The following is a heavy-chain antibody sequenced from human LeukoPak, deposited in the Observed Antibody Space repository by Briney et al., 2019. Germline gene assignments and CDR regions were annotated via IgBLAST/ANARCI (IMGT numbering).Heavy chain of an antibody. V-gene: IGHV4-34*01. D-gene: IGHD5-18*01. CDR2: INHSGST. J-gene: IGHJ4*02. Sequence: PSETLSLTCAVYGGSFSGYYWSWIRQPPGKGLEWIGEINHSGSTNYNPSLKSRVTISVDTSKNQFSLKLSSVTAADTAVYYCARTFRGYSYGWRVGGAFDYWGQGTLVTVSS. CDR3: ARTFRGYSYGWRVGGAFDY. CDR1: GGSFSGYY.